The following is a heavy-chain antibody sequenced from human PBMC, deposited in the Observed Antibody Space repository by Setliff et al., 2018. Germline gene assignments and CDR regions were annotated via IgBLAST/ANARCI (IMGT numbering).Heavy chain of an antibody. CDR2: INAGNGNI. D-gene: IGHD6-19*01. J-gene: IGHJ1*01. CDR1: GDTSTTYA. CDR3: ARDPWQWLTTFTSAEYFQH. V-gene: IGHV1-3*01. Sequence: ASVKVSCKASGDTSTTYAIHWVRQAPGQGLEWMGWINAGNGNIRYSQNFQGRVTITRDTSASTAYMELSSLTSEDTAIYYCARDPWQWLTTFTSAEYFQHWGQGTLVTVSS.